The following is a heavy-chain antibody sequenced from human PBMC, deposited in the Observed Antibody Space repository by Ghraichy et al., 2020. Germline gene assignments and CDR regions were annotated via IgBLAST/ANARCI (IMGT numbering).Heavy chain of an antibody. D-gene: IGHD3-10*01. J-gene: IGHJ6*01. CDR1: GDSIISTNW. V-gene: IGHV4-4*02. CDR3: ARDLVDYYYFGMDV. Sequence: SETLSLTCTVSGDSIISTNWRSWVRQPPGKGLEWTGGIYHSGSTDYNPSIKSRITISVDKSKNQFSLKLTSVTAADTAVYYCARDLVDYYYFGMDVWGPGTTVTVSA. CDR2: IYHSGST.